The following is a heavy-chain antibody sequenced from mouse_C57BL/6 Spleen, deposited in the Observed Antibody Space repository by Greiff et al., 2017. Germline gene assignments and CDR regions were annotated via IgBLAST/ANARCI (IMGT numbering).Heavy chain of an antibody. V-gene: IGHV1-64*01. CDR1: DYTFTSYW. D-gene: IGHD2-4*01. J-gene: IGHJ2*01. Sequence: QVQLQQPGAELVKPGASVKLSCKASDYTFTSYWMHWVKQRPGQGLEWIGMIHPNSGSTNYNEKFKGKATLTVDKSSSPAYMQLSSLTSEASAVYYGARSYDDYGNYFAYWGKGTTLTVSS. CDR3: ARSYDDYGNYFAY. CDR2: IHPNSGST.